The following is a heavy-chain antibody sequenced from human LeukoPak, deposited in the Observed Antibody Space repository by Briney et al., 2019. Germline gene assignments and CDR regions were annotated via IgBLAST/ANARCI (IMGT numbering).Heavy chain of an antibody. Sequence: PSETLSLTCAVSDGSVSSNNWWSWVRQPPRKGLEWIGELYHTGSTNFNPSLKSRVTVSMDKSKNQFFLKLTSVTAADTAVYYCATHMAVAGWGAFDIWGQGTMVTVSS. CDR2: LYHTGST. CDR3: ATHMAVAGWGAFDI. CDR1: DGSVSSNNW. D-gene: IGHD6-19*01. J-gene: IGHJ3*02. V-gene: IGHV4-4*02.